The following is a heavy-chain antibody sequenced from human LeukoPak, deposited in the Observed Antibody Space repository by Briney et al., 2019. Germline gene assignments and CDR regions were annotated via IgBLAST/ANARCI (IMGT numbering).Heavy chain of an antibody. V-gene: IGHV1-8*01. Sequence: ASVKVSCKASGYTFTSYDINWVRQATGQGLEWMGWMNPNSGNTGYAQKFQGRVTMTRNTSISTAYMELRSLRSDDTAVYYCARGGHAYYYDSSGYLDWGQGTLVTVSS. CDR2: MNPNSGNT. D-gene: IGHD3-22*01. CDR3: ARGGHAYYYDSSGYLD. J-gene: IGHJ4*02. CDR1: GYTFTSYD.